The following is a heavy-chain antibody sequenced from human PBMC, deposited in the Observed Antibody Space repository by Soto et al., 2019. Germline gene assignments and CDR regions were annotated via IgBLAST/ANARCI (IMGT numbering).Heavy chain of an antibody. CDR1: GGSFSGYY. CDR3: ATKRGLVAANDY. J-gene: IGHJ4*02. V-gene: IGHV4-34*01. CDR2: INHSGST. D-gene: IGHD2-15*01. Sequence: SETLSLTCAVYGGSFSGYYWSWIRQPPGKGLEWIGEINHSGSTNYNPSLKSRVTISVDTSKNQFSLKLSSVTAADTAVYYCATKRGLVAANDYWGQGTLVTVSS.